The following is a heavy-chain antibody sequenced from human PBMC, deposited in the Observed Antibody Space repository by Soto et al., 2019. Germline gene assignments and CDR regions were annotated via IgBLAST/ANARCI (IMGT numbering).Heavy chain of an antibody. CDR2: IFYSGST. CDR3: ARGGSGDIVVVAAIDY. Sequence: QVQLQESGPGLVKPSQTLSLTCSVSGGSISSGDYYWSWVRQHPGKGLEWIGYIFYSGSTYYHPSLKRRVTISVDTSKNQFSLKLSSVTAADTAVYYGARGGSGDIVVVAAIDYWGQGTLVTVSS. D-gene: IGHD2-15*01. CDR1: GGSISSGDYY. V-gene: IGHV4-31*03. J-gene: IGHJ4*02.